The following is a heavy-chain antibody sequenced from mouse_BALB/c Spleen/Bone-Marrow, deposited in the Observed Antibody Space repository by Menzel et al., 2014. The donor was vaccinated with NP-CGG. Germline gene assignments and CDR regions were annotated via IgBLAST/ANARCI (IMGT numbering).Heavy chain of an antibody. CDR2: IYPGDGDT. Sequence: QVHVKQSGAELVRPGSSVKISCKSSGYAFSTYWINWVKQRPGQGLEWIGQIYPGDGDTDFNGKFKGKATLTADRSPNTAYMEFSSLTSEDSAVYFCARDGISVDYWGQGTTLTVSS. CDR1: GYAFSTYW. CDR3: ARDGISVDY. V-gene: IGHV1-80*01. J-gene: IGHJ2*01.